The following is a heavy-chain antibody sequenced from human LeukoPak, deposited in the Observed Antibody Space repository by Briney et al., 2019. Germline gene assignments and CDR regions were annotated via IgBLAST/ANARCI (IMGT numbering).Heavy chain of an antibody. D-gene: IGHD3-10*01. J-gene: IGHJ4*02. Sequence: GGSQRLSCAASGFSFSTYAMSWVRQAPGKGLEWVSGISGSGVDTHYADSVKGRFRTSRDNSKNTLYLQLNSLRAEDTAVYYCASGTYRLGDYWGLGTLVTVSS. V-gene: IGHV3-23*01. CDR3: ASGTYRLGDY. CDR1: GFSFSTYA. CDR2: ISGSGVDT.